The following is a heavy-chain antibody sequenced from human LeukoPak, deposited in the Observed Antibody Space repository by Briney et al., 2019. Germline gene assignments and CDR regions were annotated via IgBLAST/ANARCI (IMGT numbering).Heavy chain of an antibody. Sequence: PGGSLRLSCAASGFTFSSYWMHWVRQAPGKGLVWVSRINRDGSSTSYADSVKGRFTISRDNAKSTLYLQMNSLRAEDTAVYYCARDHRGSGSRYYYYYMDVWGKGTTVTISS. J-gene: IGHJ6*03. CDR1: GFTFSSYW. CDR2: INRDGSST. CDR3: ARDHRGSGSRYYYYYMDV. D-gene: IGHD3-10*01. V-gene: IGHV3-74*01.